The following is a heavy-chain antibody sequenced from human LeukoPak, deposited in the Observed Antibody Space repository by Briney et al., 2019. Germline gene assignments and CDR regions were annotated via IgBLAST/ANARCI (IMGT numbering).Heavy chain of an antibody. CDR3: ASSYDSSGYYFQVLDY. Sequence: ASVMVSCKASGYTFTSYGISWVRQAPGQGLEWMGWISAYNGNTNYAQKLQGRVTMTTDTSTSTAYMELRSLRSDDTAVYYCASSYDSSGYYFQVLDYWGQGTLVTVSS. CDR2: ISAYNGNT. J-gene: IGHJ4*02. V-gene: IGHV1-18*01. D-gene: IGHD3-22*01. CDR1: GYTFTSYG.